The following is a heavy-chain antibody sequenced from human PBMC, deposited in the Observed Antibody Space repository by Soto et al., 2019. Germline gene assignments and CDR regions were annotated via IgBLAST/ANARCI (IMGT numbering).Heavy chain of an antibody. Sequence: GGSLRLSCAASGSTFSSYGMHWVRQAPGKGLEWVAVIWYDGSNKYYADSVKGRFTISRDNSKNTLYLQMNSLRAEDTAVYYCARDWAGEYCSSTSCYGYFDYWGQGTLVTVSS. D-gene: IGHD2-2*01. CDR1: GSTFSSYG. J-gene: IGHJ4*02. V-gene: IGHV3-33*01. CDR3: ARDWAGEYCSSTSCYGYFDY. CDR2: IWYDGSNK.